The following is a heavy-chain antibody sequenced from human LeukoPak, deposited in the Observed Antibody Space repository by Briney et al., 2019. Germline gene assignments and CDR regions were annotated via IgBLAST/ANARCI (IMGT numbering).Heavy chain of an antibody. CDR1: GFTFRSYS. D-gene: IGHD3-10*01. V-gene: IGHV3-21*01. CDR2: INSDSNYI. J-gene: IGHJ3*02. Sequence: GGSLRLSCAASGFTFRSYSMNWVRQAPGKGLEWVSCINSDSNYIYYADSVQGRFTISRDNAKNSLYLHMNSLRAEDTAVYYCAVAYYYGSGDAFDIWGQGTKVTVSS. CDR3: AVAYYYGSGDAFDI.